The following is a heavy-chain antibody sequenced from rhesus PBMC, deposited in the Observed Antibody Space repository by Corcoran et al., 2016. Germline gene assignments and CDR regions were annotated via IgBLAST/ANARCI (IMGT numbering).Heavy chain of an antibody. Sequence: QVQLQESGPGLVTPSETLSLTCAVSGGSISRHYCSWIRRAPGKGLEWIGRIYGSGGSTDYNPSLKSRVTISTDTSKNQFSLKLSSVTAADTAVYYCARDSLDYYSGSYYYDYWGQGVLVTVSS. D-gene: IGHD3-16*01. V-gene: IGHV4-160*01. CDR2: IYGSGGST. J-gene: IGHJ4*01. CDR3: ARDSLDYYSGSYYYDY. CDR1: GGSISRHY.